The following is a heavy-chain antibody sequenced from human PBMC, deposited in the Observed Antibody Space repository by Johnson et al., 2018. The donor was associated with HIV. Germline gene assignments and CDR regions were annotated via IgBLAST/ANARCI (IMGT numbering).Heavy chain of an antibody. Sequence: QVQLVESGGGVVQPGRSLRLSCAASGFTFSSYAMHWVRQAPGKGLEWVAVISYDGSTEYYADSVKGRFTISRDNSKDTLYLQMHSLRPEDTALYYCARDPPYGGNPSAFDVWGQGTMVTVSS. CDR3: ARDPPYGGNPSAFDV. J-gene: IGHJ3*01. D-gene: IGHD4-23*01. CDR1: GFTFSSYA. CDR2: ISYDGSTE. V-gene: IGHV3-30*04.